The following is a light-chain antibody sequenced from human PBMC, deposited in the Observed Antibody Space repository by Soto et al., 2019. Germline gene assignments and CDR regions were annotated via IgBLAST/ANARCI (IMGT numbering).Light chain of an antibody. CDR2: DVT. J-gene: IGLJ3*02. Sequence: QSALTQPASVSGSPGQSITISCTGTSSDDGHYNSVSWYQHRPGRAPKLMIYDVTNRPSGVSNRFSGSKAANTASLTISGLQAEDEADYYCSSYTTSTTNWVFGGGTKVTVL. CDR1: SSDDGHYNS. V-gene: IGLV2-14*01. CDR3: SSYTTSTTNWV.